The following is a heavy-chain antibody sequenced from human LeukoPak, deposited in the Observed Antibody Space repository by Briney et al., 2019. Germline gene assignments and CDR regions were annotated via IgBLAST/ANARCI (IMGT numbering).Heavy chain of an antibody. V-gene: IGHV4-59*08. D-gene: IGHD3-22*01. J-gene: IGHJ3*02. CDR3: ARGPYYDSSGYLIESAFDI. CDR1: GGSISSYY. CDR2: IYYSGST. Sequence: SETLSLTCTVSGGSISSYYWSWIRQPPGKGLEWIGYIYYSGSTNYNPSLKSRVTISVDTSKNQFSLKLSSVTAADTAVYYCARGPYYDSSGYLIESAFDIWGQGTMVTVSS.